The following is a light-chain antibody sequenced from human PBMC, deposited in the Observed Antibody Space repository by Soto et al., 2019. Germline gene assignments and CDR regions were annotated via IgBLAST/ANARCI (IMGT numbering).Light chain of an antibody. V-gene: IGLV1-40*01. Sequence: QSVLTQPPSVSGAPGQMVNISCAGSRSNIGAGNDVHWYQHLPGTAPQLLIYANINRPSGVPDRFSGSKSGTSASLAITGLQAEDEADYYCQSYDSSLSAYVFGTGTKVTVL. CDR1: RSNIGAGND. CDR3: QSYDSSLSAYV. J-gene: IGLJ1*01. CDR2: ANI.